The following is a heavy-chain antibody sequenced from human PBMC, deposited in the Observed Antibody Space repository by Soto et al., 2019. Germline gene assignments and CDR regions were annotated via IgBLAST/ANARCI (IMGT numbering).Heavy chain of an antibody. CDR1: GYTFTSYG. V-gene: IGHV1-18*01. J-gene: IGHJ5*02. D-gene: IGHD2-15*01. Sequence: GASVKVSCKASGYTFTSYGISWVRQAPGQGLEWMGWISAYNGNTNYAQKLQGRVTMTTDTSTSTAYMELRSLRSDDTAVYYCARSSMGPFSAFGYCSGGSCYRIDPWGQGTQVTVSS. CDR3: ARSSMGPFSAFGYCSGGSCYRIDP. CDR2: ISAYNGNT.